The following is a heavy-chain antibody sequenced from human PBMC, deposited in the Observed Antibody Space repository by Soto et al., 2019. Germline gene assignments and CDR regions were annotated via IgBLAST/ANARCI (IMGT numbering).Heavy chain of an antibody. D-gene: IGHD5-12*01. CDR3: ARDLEFSGYVAFGMDV. Sequence: GGSQRLSCAASGFTFSSYDMHWVRQATGKGLEWVSSIGTGGATYYPGSVQGRFTISRENARNSLYLQMNSLRPEDTAVYYCARDLEFSGYVAFGMDVWGQGTTVTVSS. J-gene: IGHJ6*02. V-gene: IGHV3-13*01. CDR2: IGTGGAT. CDR1: GFTFSSYD.